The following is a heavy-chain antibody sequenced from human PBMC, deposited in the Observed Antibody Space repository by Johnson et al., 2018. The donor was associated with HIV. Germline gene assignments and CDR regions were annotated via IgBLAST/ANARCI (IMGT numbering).Heavy chain of an antibody. Sequence: QVQLVESGGGVVQPGRSLRLSCVASGFTFSSYPMHWVRQAPGKGLEWVTLISYDGSNKYYADSVKGRFTISRDNSKNTMYLQMNSLRAEDTAVYYCAREALLATNDAFDIWGQGTMVTVSS. CDR1: GFTFSSYP. CDR2: ISYDGSNK. D-gene: IGHD5-12*01. V-gene: IGHV3-30*04. CDR3: AREALLATNDAFDI. J-gene: IGHJ3*02.